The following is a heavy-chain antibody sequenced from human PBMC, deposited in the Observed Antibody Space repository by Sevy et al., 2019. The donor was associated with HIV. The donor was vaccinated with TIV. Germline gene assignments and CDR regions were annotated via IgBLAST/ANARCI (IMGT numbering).Heavy chain of an antibody. V-gene: IGHV4-39*01. D-gene: IGHD3-10*01. CDR3: ARWYGNNFDY. J-gene: IGHJ4*02. CDR1: GGTISSSSSR. CDR2: IYHTGAA. Sequence: TLSLTCTVSGGTISSSSSRWGWIRQPPGKGLEGVGSIYHTGAADDNPYLKRRVTMSVDTSKNQFSLQVGSVTAADTAVYYCARWYGNNFDYWGQGALVTVSS.